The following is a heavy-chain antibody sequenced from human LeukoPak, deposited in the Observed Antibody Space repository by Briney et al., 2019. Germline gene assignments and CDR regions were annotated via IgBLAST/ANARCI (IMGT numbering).Heavy chain of an antibody. CDR2: ISAYNGNT. D-gene: IGHD3-22*01. V-gene: IGHV1-18*01. CDR3: AREDSSGYY. J-gene: IGHJ4*02. CDR1: GYTFTSYS. Sequence: ASVTVSCTASGYTFTSYSISWVRQAPGQGLEWMGWISAYNGNTNYAQKLQGRVTMTTDTSTSTAYMEMRSLRSDDTAVYYCAREDSSGYYWGQGTLVTVSS.